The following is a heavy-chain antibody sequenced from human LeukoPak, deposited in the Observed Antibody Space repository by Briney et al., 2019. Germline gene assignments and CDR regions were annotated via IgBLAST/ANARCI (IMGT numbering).Heavy chain of an antibody. J-gene: IGHJ6*03. D-gene: IGHD3-22*01. CDR1: GFTFSRCW. CDR2: IHQDGSDK. V-gene: IGHV3-7*01. CDR3: ARDKYYDSSGYSTYYYYYYMDV. Sequence: PGGSLRLSCAASGFTFSRCWMSWVRQAPGKGLEWVANIHQDGSDKYYVDSVKGRVTISRDNAKNSLYLQMNSLRAEDTAVYYCARDKYYDSSGYSTYYYYYYMDVWGKGTTVTVSS.